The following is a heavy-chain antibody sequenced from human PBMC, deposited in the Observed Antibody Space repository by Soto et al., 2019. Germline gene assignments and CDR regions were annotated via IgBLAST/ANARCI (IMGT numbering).Heavy chain of an antibody. Sequence: PGGSLRLSCAASGFTFSSYAMSWVRQAPGKGLEWVSAISGSGGSTYYADSVKGRFTISRDNSKNTLYLQMNSLRAEDTAVYYCAKDDIVVVVAVPYGMDVWGQGTTVTVSS. V-gene: IGHV3-23*01. CDR1: GFTFSSYA. CDR3: AKDDIVVVVAVPYGMDV. CDR2: ISGSGGST. D-gene: IGHD2-15*01. J-gene: IGHJ6*02.